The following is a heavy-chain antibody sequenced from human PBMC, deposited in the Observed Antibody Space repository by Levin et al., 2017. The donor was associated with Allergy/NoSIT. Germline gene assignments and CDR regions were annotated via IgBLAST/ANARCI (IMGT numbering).Heavy chain of an antibody. D-gene: IGHD6-13*01. CDR3: AKVPNPYSSSWQHFDY. CDR1: GFTFSSYA. J-gene: IGHJ4*02. V-gene: IGHV3-23*01. Sequence: RGESLKISCAASGFTFSSYAMSWVRQAPGKGLEWVSAISGSGGSTYYADSVKGRFTISRDNSKNTLYLQMNSLRAEDTAVYYCAKVPNPYSSSWQHFDYWGQGTLVTVSS. CDR2: ISGSGGST.